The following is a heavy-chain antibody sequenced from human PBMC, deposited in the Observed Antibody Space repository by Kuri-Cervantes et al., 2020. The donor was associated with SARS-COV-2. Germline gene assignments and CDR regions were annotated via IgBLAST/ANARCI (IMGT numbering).Heavy chain of an antibody. Sequence: GESLKISCAASGFTFSTYAMTWVRQAPGKGLEWVSAISGSGGSTYYADSVQGRFTISRDNSKDTLYLQMNSLRAEGTAVYYCAKWDVIVVVAAPELHYWGQGTLVTVSS. CDR1: GFTFSTYA. J-gene: IGHJ4*02. V-gene: IGHV3-23*01. CDR3: AKWDVIVVVAAPELHY. D-gene: IGHD2-15*01. CDR2: ISGSGGST.